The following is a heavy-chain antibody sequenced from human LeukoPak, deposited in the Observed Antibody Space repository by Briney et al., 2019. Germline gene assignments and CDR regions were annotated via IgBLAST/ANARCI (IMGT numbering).Heavy chain of an antibody. CDR3: ARGRSITLLRGVAMSDGFDI. CDR2: TDTSGNYI. Sequence: GGSLRLSCAASGFTFSSYEMNWVRQAPGKGLEWVSFTDTSGNYIYYGDSAKGRFTISRDNARNLLFLQMNGLRAEDTAVYYCARGRSITLLRGVAMSDGFDIWGQGAMVAVSS. D-gene: IGHD3-10*01. CDR1: GFTFSSYE. J-gene: IGHJ3*02. V-gene: IGHV3-48*03.